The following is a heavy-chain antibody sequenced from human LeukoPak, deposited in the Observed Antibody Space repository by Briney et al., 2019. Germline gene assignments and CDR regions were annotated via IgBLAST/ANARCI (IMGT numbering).Heavy chain of an antibody. CDR3: ARHLAYCSTTSCYAGILNY. J-gene: IGHJ4*02. V-gene: IGHV4-30-2*03. CDR2: IYHSGTT. Sequence: PSETLSLACAVSGGSISSGGFSWNWIRQPPGKGLEWIGHIYHSGTTSYNPSLKSRLTISVDTSKNQFSLKVRSVTAADTAVYYCARHLAYCSTTSCYAGILNYWGQGTLVTVSS. CDR1: GGSISSGGFS. D-gene: IGHD2-2*01.